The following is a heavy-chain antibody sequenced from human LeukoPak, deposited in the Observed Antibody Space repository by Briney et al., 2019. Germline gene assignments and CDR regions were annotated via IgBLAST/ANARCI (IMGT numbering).Heavy chain of an antibody. Sequence: PGGSLRLSCAASVFTFSSYSLNLVRQAPGKGLEWVSSISSSSRYIYYADSVKGRFTSSRDNAKNSLYLQMNSLRAEDTAVYYCAELGITMIGGVWGKGTTVSISS. CDR2: ISSSSRYI. J-gene: IGHJ6*04. CDR3: AELGITMIGGV. CDR1: VFTFSSYS. V-gene: IGHV3-21*01. D-gene: IGHD3-10*02.